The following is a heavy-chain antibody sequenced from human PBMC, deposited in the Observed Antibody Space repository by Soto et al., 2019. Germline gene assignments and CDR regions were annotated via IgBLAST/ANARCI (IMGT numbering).Heavy chain of an antibody. V-gene: IGHV3-72*01. D-gene: IGHD1-26*01. CDR3: ASSIVGATGCFDD. Sequence: EVQLVESGGGLVQPGGSLRLSCAASGFTFSDHYMDWVRQAPGKGLEWVGRTRNKANSYTTEYAASVKGRFTISRDESTNSLSLQKTSLKAEDTAVYYCASSIVGATGCFDDWGQGSLVTVSS. CDR1: GFTFSDHY. J-gene: IGHJ4*02. CDR2: TRNKANSYTT.